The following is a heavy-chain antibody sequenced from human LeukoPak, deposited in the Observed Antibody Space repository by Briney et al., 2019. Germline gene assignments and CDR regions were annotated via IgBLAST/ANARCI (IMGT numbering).Heavy chain of an antibody. CDR1: GFRFDIYW. D-gene: IGHD3-16*01. CDR2: IYPVDSDT. Sequence: GESLKISCQGSGFRFDIYWIGWVRQIPGKGLEWMGNIYPVDSDTRYSPSFQGQATMSADKSSGTAYLQWSSLKASDTAMYYCARRQGGQNWYFDLWGRGTVVTVSS. V-gene: IGHV5-51*01. J-gene: IGHJ2*01. CDR3: ARRQGGQNWYFDL.